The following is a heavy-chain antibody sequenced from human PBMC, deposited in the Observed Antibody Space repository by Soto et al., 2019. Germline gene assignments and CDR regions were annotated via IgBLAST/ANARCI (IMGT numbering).Heavy chain of an antibody. CDR3: ATGGQHRKVSNYYGMDV. CDR1: GGTFSAYS. Sequence: QVQLVQSGADVKKPGSSVKVSCKASGGTFSAYSISWVRQAPGQGLEWMGGSIPIFGTANYAQKFQGRVTITADESTSTTYMELRSLRSEDTAVYYCATGGQHRKVSNYYGMDVWGQGTTVTVSS. CDR2: SIPIFGTA. J-gene: IGHJ6*02. V-gene: IGHV1-69*01. D-gene: IGHD6-13*01.